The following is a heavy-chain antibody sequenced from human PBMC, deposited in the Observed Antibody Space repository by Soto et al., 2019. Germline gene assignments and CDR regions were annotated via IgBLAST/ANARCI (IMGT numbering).Heavy chain of an antibody. CDR1: GITFKNVA. CDR3: SKDIGRSFGTGCYNDY. V-gene: IGHV3-23*01. J-gene: IGHJ4*02. CDR2: FSANSVNT. D-gene: IGHD3-9*01. Sequence: GGSLSSCFVSSGITFKNVAMTWVRLAPGRVLGWVSSFSANSVNTYYAYSVKGRFTISRDNTKSTVYLHMSGLSAEDTALYYCSKDIGRSFGTGCYNDYWGEGRRVSVYS.